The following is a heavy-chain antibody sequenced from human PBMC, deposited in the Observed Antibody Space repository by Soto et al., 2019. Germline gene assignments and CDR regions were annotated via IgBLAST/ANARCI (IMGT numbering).Heavy chain of an antibody. D-gene: IGHD6-13*01. V-gene: IGHV3-30*18. Sequence: GGSLRLSCAASGFTFSSYGMHWVRQAPGKGLEWVAVISYDGSNKYYADSVKGRFTISRDNSKNTLYLQMNSLRAEDTAVYYCAKESIAAALYYFDCWGQGTLVTAPQ. J-gene: IGHJ4*02. CDR3: AKESIAAALYYFDC. CDR1: GFTFSSYG. CDR2: ISYDGSNK.